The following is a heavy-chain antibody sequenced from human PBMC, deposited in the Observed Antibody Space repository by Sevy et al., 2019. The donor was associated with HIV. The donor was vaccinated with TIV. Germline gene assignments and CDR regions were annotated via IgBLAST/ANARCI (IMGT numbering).Heavy chain of an antibody. CDR1: GFTFSRYA. CDR3: ARIGMGQTYGTPPWY. D-gene: IGHD3-10*01. J-gene: IGHJ4*02. CDR2: MSYDGGNK. V-gene: IGHV3-30-3*01. Sequence: GGSLRLSCAVSGFTFSRYAMHWARQAPGKGLEWVAVMSYDGGNKYYADSVKGRFTISRDNSKNTLFLHMNSLRAEDTAVYYCARIGMGQTYGTPPWYWGQGTLVTVSS.